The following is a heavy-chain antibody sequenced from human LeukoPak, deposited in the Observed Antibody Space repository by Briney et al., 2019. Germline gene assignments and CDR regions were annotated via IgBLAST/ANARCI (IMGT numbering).Heavy chain of an antibody. D-gene: IGHD2-21*01. J-gene: IGHJ6*03. V-gene: IGHV3-53*01. CDR3: ARATVIGNAPVPGYMDV. Sequence: PGGSLRLSCAASGFTVSSNYMSWVRQAPGKGLEWVSVIYSGGSTYYADSVKGRFTISRENAKNSLYLQMNGLRAGDTAVYYCARATVIGNAPVPGYMDVWGKGTTVTVSS. CDR2: IYSGGST. CDR1: GFTVSSNY.